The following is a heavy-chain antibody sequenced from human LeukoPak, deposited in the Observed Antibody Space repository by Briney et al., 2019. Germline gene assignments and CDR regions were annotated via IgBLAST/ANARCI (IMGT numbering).Heavy chain of an antibody. V-gene: IGHV3-23*01. CDR2: ISGSGGST. Sequence: GGSLRLSCAASGFPFSSYAMSWVRQAPGKGLEWVSVISGSGGSTYYADSVKGRFTISRDNSKNMLNLQMNSLRAEDTAVYYCAKGFYYDSSGYSTVDYFDYWGQGTLVTVSS. J-gene: IGHJ4*02. CDR1: GFPFSSYA. D-gene: IGHD3-22*01. CDR3: AKGFYYDSSGYSTVDYFDY.